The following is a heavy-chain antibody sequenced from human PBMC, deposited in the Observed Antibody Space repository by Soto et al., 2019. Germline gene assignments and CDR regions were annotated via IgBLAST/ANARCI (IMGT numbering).Heavy chain of an antibody. CDR1: GFTFSSYG. CDR3: AKDGEEYCSGGSCYSVFDY. V-gene: IGHV3-30*18. D-gene: IGHD2-15*01. J-gene: IGHJ4*02. Sequence: QVQLVESGGGVVQPGRSLRLSCAASGFTFSSYGMHWVRQAPGKGLEWVAVISYDGSNKYYADSVKGRFTISRDNSKITLYLQMNSLRAEDTAVYYCAKDGEEYCSGGSCYSVFDYWGQGTLVTVSS. CDR2: ISYDGSNK.